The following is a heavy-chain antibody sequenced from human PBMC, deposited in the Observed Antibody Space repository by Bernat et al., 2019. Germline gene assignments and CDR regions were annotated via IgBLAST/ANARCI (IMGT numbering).Heavy chain of an antibody. Sequence: DVQLVQSGAEVKKPGESLRISCKGSGYSFTSYWISWVRQMPGKGLEWMGRIDPSDSYTNYSPSFQGHVTISADKSISTAYLQWSSLKASDTAMYYCARAYDFWSGYYRVNWFDPWGQGTLVTVSS. CDR3: ARAYDFWSGYYRVNWFDP. CDR2: IDPSDSYT. D-gene: IGHD3-3*01. CDR1: GYSFTSYW. V-gene: IGHV5-10-1*03. J-gene: IGHJ5*02.